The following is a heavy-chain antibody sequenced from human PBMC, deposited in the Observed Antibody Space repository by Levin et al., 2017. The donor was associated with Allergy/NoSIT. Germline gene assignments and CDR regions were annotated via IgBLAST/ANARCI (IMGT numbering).Heavy chain of an antibody. Sequence: GASVKVSCKASGYTFTSYGISWVRQAPGQGLEWMGWISAYNGNTNYAQKLQGRVTMTTDTSTSTAYMELRSLRSDDTAVYYCARHVLRYFDWLLSSPYGMDVWGQGTTVTVSS. J-gene: IGHJ6*02. CDR2: ISAYNGNT. CDR3: ARHVLRYFDWLLSSPYGMDV. V-gene: IGHV1-18*01. CDR1: GYTFTSYG. D-gene: IGHD3-9*01.